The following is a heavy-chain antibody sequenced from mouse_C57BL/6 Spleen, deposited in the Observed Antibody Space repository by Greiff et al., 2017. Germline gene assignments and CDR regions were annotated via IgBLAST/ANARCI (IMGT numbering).Heavy chain of an antibody. CDR3: ARLDDYDEDFAY. D-gene: IGHD2-4*01. J-gene: IGHJ3*01. CDR2: IYPGSGST. Sequence: VQLQQPGAELVKPGASVKMSCKASGYTFTSYWITWVKQRPGQGLEWIGDIYPGSGSTNYNEKFKSKATLTVDTSSSTAYMQLSSLTSEDSAVYYCARLDDYDEDFAYWGQGTLVTVSA. CDR1: GYTFTSYW. V-gene: IGHV1-55*01.